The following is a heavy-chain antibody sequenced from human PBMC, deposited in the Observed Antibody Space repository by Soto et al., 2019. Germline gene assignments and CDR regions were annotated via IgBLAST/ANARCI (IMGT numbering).Heavy chain of an antibody. CDR1: SGPSRSHN. J-gene: IGHJ6*02. D-gene: IGHD3-10*01. CDR3: VRQGIGDLHGLVDV. V-gene: IGHV4-59*08. CDR2: IYHTGDT. Sequence: QVQLQQSGPGLVKPSETLSLTCTVSSGPSRSHNWGWIRQPPGGGLEWIGYIYHTGDTSYNPSLSSPVTISAGTSTNHISLTLRSVTAADTAVYYCVRQGIGDLHGLVDVWGQGTRVSVSS.